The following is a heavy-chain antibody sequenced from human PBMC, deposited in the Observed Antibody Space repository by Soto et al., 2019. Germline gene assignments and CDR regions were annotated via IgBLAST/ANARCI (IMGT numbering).Heavy chain of an antibody. CDR1: GYTFTSYG. V-gene: IGHV1-18*04. CDR3: ARGITFGGAIPYYYGMDV. Sequence: ASVKVSCKASGYTFTSYGISWVRQAPGQGLEWMGWISAYNGNTNYAQKLQGRVTMTTDTSTSTAYMELRSLRSDDTAVYYCARGITFGGAIPYYYGMDVWGQGTTVTVSS. J-gene: IGHJ6*02. CDR2: ISAYNGNT. D-gene: IGHD3-16*02.